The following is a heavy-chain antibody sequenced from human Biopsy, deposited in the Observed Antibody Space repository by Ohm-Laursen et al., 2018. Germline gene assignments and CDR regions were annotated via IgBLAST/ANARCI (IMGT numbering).Heavy chain of an antibody. V-gene: IGHV4-4*07. D-gene: IGHD4-11*01. CDR1: GGSINSNY. CDR3: TRDSLPAIYTDYPHFD. Sequence: GTLSLPCTVSGGSINSNYWSWIRQPAGKGLEGIGRFYTSGTPNYNPSLKSRVTMSVKTSKNQLSLKLKSVTAADTAVYYCTRDSLPAIYTDYPHFDWGPGTLVTVSS. J-gene: IGHJ4*02. CDR2: FYTSGTP.